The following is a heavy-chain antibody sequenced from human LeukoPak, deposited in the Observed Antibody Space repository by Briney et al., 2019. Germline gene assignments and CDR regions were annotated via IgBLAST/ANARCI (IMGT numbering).Heavy chain of an antibody. J-gene: IGHJ4*02. CDR3: ARGAYCSGGSCYAYFDY. CDR2: IYTSGST. Sequence: SETLSLTCTVSGGSISSGSYYWSWIRQPAGKGLEWIGRIYTSGSTNYNPSLKSRVTISVDTSKNQFSLKLSSVTAADTAVYYCARGAYCSGGSCYAYFDYWGQGTLVTVSS. CDR1: GGSISSGSYY. D-gene: IGHD2-15*01. V-gene: IGHV4-61*02.